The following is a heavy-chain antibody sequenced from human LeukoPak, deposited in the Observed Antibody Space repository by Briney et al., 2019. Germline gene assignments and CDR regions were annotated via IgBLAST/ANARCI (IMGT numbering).Heavy chain of an antibody. J-gene: IGHJ4*02. Sequence: SETLSLTCTVSGGSISSGSYYWSWIRQPAGKGLEWIGRIYTSGSTNYNPSLKSRVTISVDTSKNQFSLKLRSVTAADTAVYYCARDRRGPWDYWGQGTLVTVSS. D-gene: IGHD3-10*01. CDR2: IYTSGST. CDR1: GGSISSGSYY. V-gene: IGHV4-61*02. CDR3: ARDRRGPWDY.